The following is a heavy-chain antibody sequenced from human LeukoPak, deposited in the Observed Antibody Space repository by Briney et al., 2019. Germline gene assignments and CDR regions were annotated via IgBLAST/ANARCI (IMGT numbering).Heavy chain of an antibody. J-gene: IGHJ4*02. V-gene: IGHV3-7*01. CDR3: ASQGDGSSWYLEYYFDY. CDR2: IKQDGSEK. Sequence: GGSLRLSCAASGFTFSSYWMSWVRQAPGKGLEWVANIKQDGSEKYYVDSVKGRFTISRDNAKNSLYLQMNSLRAEDTAVYYCASQGDGSSWYLEYYFDYWGQGTLVTVSS. CDR1: GFTFSSYW. D-gene: IGHD6-13*01.